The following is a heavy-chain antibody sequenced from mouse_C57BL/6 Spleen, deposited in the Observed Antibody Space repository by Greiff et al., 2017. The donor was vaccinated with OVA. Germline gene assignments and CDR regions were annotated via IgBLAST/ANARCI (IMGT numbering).Heavy chain of an antibody. Sequence: QVQLQQPGAELVMPGASVKLSCKASGYTFTSYWMHWVKQRPGQGLEWIGEIDPSDSYTNYNQKFKGKATLTVDKSSSTAYMQLSSLTSEDSAVYYCASPQPNYFDYWGQGTTLTVSS. CDR2: IDPSDSYT. J-gene: IGHJ2*01. D-gene: IGHD6-1*01. CDR3: ASPQPNYFDY. V-gene: IGHV1-69*01. CDR1: GYTFTSYW.